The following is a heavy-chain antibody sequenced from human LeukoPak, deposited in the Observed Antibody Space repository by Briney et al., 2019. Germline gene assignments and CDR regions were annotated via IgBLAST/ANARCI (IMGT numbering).Heavy chain of an antibody. CDR1: GGTFSSYA. J-gene: IGHJ6*03. D-gene: IGHD6-6*01. Sequence: SVKVSCKASGGTFSSYAISWVRQAPGQGLEWMGGIIPIFGTANYAQKFQGRVTITADESTSTAYMELSSLRSEDTAVYYCASPIAARPGYYYYYMDVWGRGTTVTVSS. CDR2: IIPIFGTA. V-gene: IGHV1-69*13. CDR3: ASPIAARPGYYYYYMDV.